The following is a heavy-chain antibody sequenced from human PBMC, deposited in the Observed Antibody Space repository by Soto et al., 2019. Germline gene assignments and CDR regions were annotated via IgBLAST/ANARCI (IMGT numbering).Heavy chain of an antibody. CDR2: IYYSGST. D-gene: IGHD3-10*01. CDR3: ARGDLYYYGSGSADY. Sequence: QVQLQESGPGLVKPSQTLSLTCTVSGGSISSGGYYWSWIRQHPGKGLEWIGYIYYSGSTYYNPSLKSRVTIXXDXSXXQFSLKLSSVTAADTAVYYCARGDLYYYGSGSADYWGQGTLFTVSS. CDR1: GGSISSGGYY. V-gene: IGHV4-31*03. J-gene: IGHJ4*02.